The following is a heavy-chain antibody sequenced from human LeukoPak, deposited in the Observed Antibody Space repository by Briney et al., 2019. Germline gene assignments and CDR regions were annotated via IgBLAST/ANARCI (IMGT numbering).Heavy chain of an antibody. D-gene: IGHD2-15*01. CDR1: GDSISSSSSY. CDR2: IYHSGST. CDR3: ARISTLFCSGGSCYSVWFDP. Sequence: SETLSLTCTVSGDSISSSSSYWGWIRQPPGEGLEWIGSIYHSGSTYYNPSLKSRVTISVDTSKNQFSLKLSSVTAADTAVYYCARISTLFCSGGSCYSVWFDPWGQGTLVTVSS. V-gene: IGHV4-39*07. J-gene: IGHJ5*02.